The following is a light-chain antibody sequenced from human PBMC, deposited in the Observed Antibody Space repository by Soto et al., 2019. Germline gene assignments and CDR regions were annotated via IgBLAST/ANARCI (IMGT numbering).Light chain of an antibody. CDR3: QSYDSSLSGYVV. CDR2: GNS. Sequence: QSVLTQPASVSGAPGQRVTISCTGSSSNIGAGYDVHWSQQLPGTAPKLLIYGNSNRPSGVPDRFSGSKSGTSASLAITGLQAEDEADYYCQSYDSSLSGYVVFGGGTKLTVL. J-gene: IGLJ2*01. CDR1: SSNIGAGYD. V-gene: IGLV1-40*01.